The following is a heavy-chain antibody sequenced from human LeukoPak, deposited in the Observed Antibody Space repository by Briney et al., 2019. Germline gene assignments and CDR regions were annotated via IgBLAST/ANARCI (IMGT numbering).Heavy chain of an antibody. D-gene: IGHD6-13*01. V-gene: IGHV4-59*12. Sequence: SETLSLTCTVSGGSISSYYWSWIRQPPGKGLEWIGYIYYSGSTNYNPSLKSRVTISVDKSKNQFSLKLSSVTAADTAVYYCARGSIAAGWYYFDYWGQGTLVTVSS. J-gene: IGHJ4*02. CDR2: IYYSGST. CDR1: GGSISSYY. CDR3: ARGSIAAGWYYFDY.